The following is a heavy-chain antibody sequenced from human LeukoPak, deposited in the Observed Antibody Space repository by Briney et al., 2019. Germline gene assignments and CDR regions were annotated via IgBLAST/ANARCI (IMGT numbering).Heavy chain of an antibody. Sequence: SETLSLTCTVSGGSINSYYWSWIRQPPGKGLEWIGYIYYSGSTNYNPSLKSRVTISVDTSKNQFSLKLSSVTAADTAVYYCARVGSYCSGGSCYSYYFDYWGQGTLVTVSS. CDR1: GGSINSYY. V-gene: IGHV4-59*01. CDR2: IYYSGST. J-gene: IGHJ4*02. D-gene: IGHD2-15*01. CDR3: ARVGSYCSGGSCYSYYFDY.